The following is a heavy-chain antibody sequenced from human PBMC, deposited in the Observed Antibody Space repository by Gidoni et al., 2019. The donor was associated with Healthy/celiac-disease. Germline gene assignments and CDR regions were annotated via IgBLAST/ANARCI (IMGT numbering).Heavy chain of an antibody. V-gene: IGHV4-4*07. Sequence: QVQLQASGPVLLKPSETLSLTCTVSGGSISSYYWSLFRQPAGKGLEWIGRIYTSGSTNYNPSLKSGVTRSVDTSKNQFSRKRSAGTAGDTAVDYGAGGGVYAIPHDYDYYGMDVGGQGTTVTVSS. D-gene: IGHD2-8*01. CDR2: IYTSGST. CDR1: GGSISSYY. J-gene: IGHJ6*02. CDR3: AGGGVYAIPHDYDYYGMDV.